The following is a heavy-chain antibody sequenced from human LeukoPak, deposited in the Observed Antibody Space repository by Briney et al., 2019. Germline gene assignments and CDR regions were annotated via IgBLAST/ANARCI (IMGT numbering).Heavy chain of an antibody. CDR1: GFTFSSYW. D-gene: IGHD6-13*01. Sequence: TGGSLRLSCAASGFTFSSYWMSWVRQAPGKGLEWVANIKQDGSEKYYVDSVKGRFTISRDNAKNSLFLQMNSLRAEDTAVYYCARDWQWQQLDGDAFDIWGQGTMVTVSS. J-gene: IGHJ3*02. CDR2: IKQDGSEK. CDR3: ARDWQWQQLDGDAFDI. V-gene: IGHV3-7*04.